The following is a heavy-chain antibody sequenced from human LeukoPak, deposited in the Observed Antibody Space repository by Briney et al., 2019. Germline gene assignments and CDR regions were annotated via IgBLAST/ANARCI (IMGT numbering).Heavy chain of an antibody. D-gene: IGHD7-27*01. Sequence: SETLSLTCTISGGSVSDYYWSWVRQSPGKGLEWIGYIYHTGSTSYSPALKSRVTISADTSQNQFSLKLSSVTAADTAVYYCASRKLGNDYWGQGTLVTVSS. V-gene: IGHV4-59*02. J-gene: IGHJ4*02. CDR1: GGSVSDYY. CDR3: ASRKLGNDY. CDR2: IYHTGST.